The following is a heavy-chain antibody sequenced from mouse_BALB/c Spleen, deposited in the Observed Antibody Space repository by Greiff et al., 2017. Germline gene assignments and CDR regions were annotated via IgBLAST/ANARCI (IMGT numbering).Heavy chain of an antibody. J-gene: IGHJ4*01. CDR2: ISSGSSTI. D-gene: IGHD2-3*01. Sequence: EVQVVESGGGLVQPGGSRKLSCAASGFTFSSFGMHWVRQAPEKGLEWVAYISSGSSTIYYADTVKGRFTISRDNPKNTLFLQMTSLRSEDTAMYYCARWDGYPYYAMDYWGQGTSVTVSS. V-gene: IGHV5-17*02. CDR1: GFTFSSFG. CDR3: ARWDGYPYYAMDY.